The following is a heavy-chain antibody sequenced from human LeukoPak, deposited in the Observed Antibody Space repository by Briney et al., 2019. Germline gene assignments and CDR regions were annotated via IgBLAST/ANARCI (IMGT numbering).Heavy chain of an antibody. CDR2: ISGSGGST. CDR1: GFTFSSSW. D-gene: IGHD3-9*01. J-gene: IGHJ4*02. V-gene: IGHV3-23*01. Sequence: PGGSLRLSCAASGFTFSSSWMHWVRQTPGKGLEWVSAISGSGGSTYYADSVKGRFTISRDNSKNTLYLQMNSLRAEDTAVYYCASAGGDILTGYYGPDYWGQGTLVTVSS. CDR3: ASAGGDILTGYYGPDY.